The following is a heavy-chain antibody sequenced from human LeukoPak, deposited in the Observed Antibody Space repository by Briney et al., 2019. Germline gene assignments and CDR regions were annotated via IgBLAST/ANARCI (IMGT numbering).Heavy chain of an antibody. D-gene: IGHD3-3*01. CDR1: GFTFSSYG. V-gene: IGHV3-30*03. CDR2: ISYDGSNK. CDR3: ASVGGPKTYYDFWSGYDFDY. J-gene: IGHJ4*02. Sequence: GRSLRLSCAASGFTFSSYGMHWVRQAPGKGLECVAVISYDGSNKYYADSVKGRFTISRDNSKNTLYLQMNSLRAEDTAVYYCASVGGPKTYYDFWSGYDFDYWGQGTLVTVSS.